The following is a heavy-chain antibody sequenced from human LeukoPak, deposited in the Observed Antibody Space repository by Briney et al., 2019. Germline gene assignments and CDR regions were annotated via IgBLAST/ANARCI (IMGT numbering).Heavy chain of an antibody. V-gene: IGHV1-2*02. CDR2: INPNSGGT. D-gene: IGHD4-17*01. Sequence: ASVKVSCKASGYTFTGYYMHSVRQAPGQGLEWMGWINPNSGGTNYAKKFQGRVTMTRDTSISTAYMELSRLRSDDTAVYYCARDNDYGDYSAWGYWGQGTLVTVSS. J-gene: IGHJ4*02. CDR3: ARDNDYGDYSAWGY. CDR1: GYTFTGYY.